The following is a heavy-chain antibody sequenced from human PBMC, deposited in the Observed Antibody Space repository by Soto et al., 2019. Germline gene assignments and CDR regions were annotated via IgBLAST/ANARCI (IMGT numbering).Heavy chain of an antibody. Sequence: GGPLRLSCAASGFTVSDYDMHWVRQAPGKRLEWVAVLWRDGSKVYYADSVKGRFTISRDNSKNTLYLEMNSLRVEDTAVYYCARDGTGWTGGDHWGQGTLVTVSS. D-gene: IGHD6-19*01. CDR1: GFTVSDYD. CDR3: ARDGTGWTGGDH. CDR2: LWRDGSKV. V-gene: IGHV3-33*01. J-gene: IGHJ4*02.